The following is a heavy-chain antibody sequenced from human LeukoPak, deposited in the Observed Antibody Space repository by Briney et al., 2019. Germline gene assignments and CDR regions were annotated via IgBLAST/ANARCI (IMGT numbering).Heavy chain of an antibody. D-gene: IGHD6-19*01. CDR2: ISASGRST. CDR1: GFNFSSFV. CDR3: AKDGYSSGWYQVY. Sequence: GGSLRLSCAGSGFNFSSFVMTWVRQAPGKGLEWVSSISASGRSTYYADSVKGRFTISRDNSKNTLYLQMSSLRAEDTAVYYCAKDGYSSGWYQVYWGQGTLVTVSS. V-gene: IGHV3-23*01. J-gene: IGHJ4*02.